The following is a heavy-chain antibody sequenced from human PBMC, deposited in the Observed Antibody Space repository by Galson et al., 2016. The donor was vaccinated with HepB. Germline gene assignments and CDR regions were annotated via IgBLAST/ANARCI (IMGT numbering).Heavy chain of an antibody. CDR2: ISSSSGYI. CDR1: GVFFSSYS. J-gene: IGHJ1*01. D-gene: IGHD2-2*01. CDR3: ARQGSPTTREYFQH. Sequence: SLRLSCAASGVFFSSYSMNWVRQAPGKGLEWVSSISSSSGYIYYADSVKGRFTISRDNAKNSLYLQMHSLRVEDTAVYYCARQGSPTTREYFQHWGQGTLVTVSP. V-gene: IGHV3-21*01.